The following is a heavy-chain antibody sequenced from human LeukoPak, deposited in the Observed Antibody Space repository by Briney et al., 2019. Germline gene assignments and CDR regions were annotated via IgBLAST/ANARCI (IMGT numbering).Heavy chain of an antibody. CDR2: IWYDGSNK. J-gene: IGHJ3*02. CDR1: GFTFSSYG. Sequence: PGGSLTLFYAASGFTFSSYGMRWLRQAPGKGLEWVAVIWYDGSNKYYADSVKGRFTISRDNSKNTLYLQMNSLRAEDTAVYYCAKDLTIFGVVLGAFDIWGQGTMVTVSS. CDR3: AKDLTIFGVVLGAFDI. D-gene: IGHD3-3*01. V-gene: IGHV3-33*06.